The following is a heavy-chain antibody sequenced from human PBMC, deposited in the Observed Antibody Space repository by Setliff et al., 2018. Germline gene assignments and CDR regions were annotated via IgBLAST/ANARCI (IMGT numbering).Heavy chain of an antibody. D-gene: IGHD2-2*01. Sequence: SVKVSCKASGVTFGRYVINWVRQAPGQGLEWMGGIISVFGASRYAQKFQGRVSITADESTSTAYMEVSSLRYDDTAVYYCARAGKYQMQYSDYWGQGTLVTVSS. CDR1: GVTFGRYV. CDR2: IISVFGAS. CDR3: ARAGKYQMQYSDY. J-gene: IGHJ4*02. V-gene: IGHV1-69*13.